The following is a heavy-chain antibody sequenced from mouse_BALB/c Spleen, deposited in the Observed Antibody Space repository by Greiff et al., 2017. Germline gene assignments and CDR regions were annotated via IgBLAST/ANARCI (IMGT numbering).Heavy chain of an antibody. CDR3: ARYHYSYYAMDY. Sequence: EVKLQESGGGLVQPGGSRKLSCAASGFTFSSFGMHWVRQAPEKGLEWVAYISSGSSTIYYADTVKGRFTISRDNPKNTLFLQMTSLRSEDTAMYYCARYHYSYYAMDYWGQGTSVTVSS. D-gene: IGHD1-2*01. J-gene: IGHJ4*01. CDR2: ISSGSSTI. V-gene: IGHV5-17*02. CDR1: GFTFSSFG.